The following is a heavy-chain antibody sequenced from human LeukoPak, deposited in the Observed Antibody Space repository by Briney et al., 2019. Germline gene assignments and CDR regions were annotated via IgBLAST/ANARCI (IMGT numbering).Heavy chain of an antibody. V-gene: IGHV3-7*01. D-gene: IGHD2-15*01. CDR3: ARDGSCFDF. CDR2: IKGDGSKI. J-gene: IGHJ4*02. Sequence: GGSLRLSCGASGFTFSDYWMSWVRQAPGKGPEWAANIKGDGSKIYYVDSVKGRFTISRDNDKNSLYLQMNNLRAEDTAVYHCARDGSCFDFWGQGALVTVSS. CDR1: GFTFSDYW.